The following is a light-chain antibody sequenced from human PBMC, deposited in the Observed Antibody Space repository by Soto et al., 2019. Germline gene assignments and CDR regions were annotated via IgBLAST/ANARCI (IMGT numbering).Light chain of an antibody. V-gene: IGLV2-14*01. CDR2: EVS. J-gene: IGLJ1*01. Sequence: QSALTQPASVSGSPGQSITISSTGTSSDVGGYNYVSWYQQHPGKAPKLMIYEVSNRPSGVSNRFSGSKSGNTASLTISGLQAEDEADYYCSSYTSSSTHYVFGTGTKVTVL. CDR1: SSDVGGYNY. CDR3: SSYTSSSTHYV.